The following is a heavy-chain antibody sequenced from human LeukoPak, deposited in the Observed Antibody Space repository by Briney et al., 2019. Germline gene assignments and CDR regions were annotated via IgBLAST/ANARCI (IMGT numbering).Heavy chain of an antibody. CDR3: ARDRIEQQRTLGRSSNYYYYYYMDV. V-gene: IGHV3-48*01. CDR1: EFTFSSYN. D-gene: IGHD6-13*01. Sequence: GGSLRLSCAASEFTFSSYNMNWVRQAPGKGLEWVSYISSSSSTIYYADSVKGRFTISRDNAKNSLYLQMNSLRAEDTAVYYCARDRIEQQRTLGRSSNYYYYYYMDVWGKGTTVTVSS. CDR2: ISSSSSTI. J-gene: IGHJ6*03.